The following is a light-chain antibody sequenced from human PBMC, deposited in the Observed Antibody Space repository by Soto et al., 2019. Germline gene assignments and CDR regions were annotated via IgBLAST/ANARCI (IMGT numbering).Light chain of an antibody. Sequence: IVMTQSPATLSVSPGDRVTLSCRASRSVSSDLAWYQQKPGQAPRLLIYGASTRATGIPARFSGSGSGTEFTLTISSLQSEDFAVYYCQQYNNWPLTFGGGTKVDI. J-gene: IGKJ4*01. V-gene: IGKV3-15*01. CDR2: GAS. CDR1: RSVSSD. CDR3: QQYNNWPLT.